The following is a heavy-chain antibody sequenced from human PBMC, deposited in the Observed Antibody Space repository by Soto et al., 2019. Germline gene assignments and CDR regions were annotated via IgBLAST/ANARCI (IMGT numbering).Heavy chain of an antibody. CDR1: GFTFSSSS. CDR3: AKGTGIADYFDY. D-gene: IGHD1-1*01. V-gene: IGHV3-21*01. J-gene: IGHJ4*02. Sequence: GGSLRLSCAASGFTFSSSSTNWVRQAPGKGLEWVSSISRSSTYIYYADSVEGRFTISRDNAKNSLYLQMISLRVEDTAVYYCAKGTGIADYFDYWGQGTLVTVSS. CDR2: ISRSSTYI.